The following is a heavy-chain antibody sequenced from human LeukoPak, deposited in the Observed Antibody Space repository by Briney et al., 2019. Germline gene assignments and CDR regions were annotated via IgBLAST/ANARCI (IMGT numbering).Heavy chain of an antibody. D-gene: IGHD6-13*01. CDR3: AKQVAAAGTPYGMDV. Sequence: GGSLRLSCAASGFTFSSYAMSWVRQAPGKGLEWVSAISGSGGSTYHADSVKGRFTISRDNSKNTLYLQMNSLRAEDTAVYYCAKQVAAAGTPYGMDVWGQGTTVTVSS. J-gene: IGHJ6*02. V-gene: IGHV3-23*01. CDR1: GFTFSSYA. CDR2: ISGSGGST.